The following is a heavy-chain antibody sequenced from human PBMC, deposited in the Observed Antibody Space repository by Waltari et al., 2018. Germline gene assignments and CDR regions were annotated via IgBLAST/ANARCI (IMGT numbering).Heavy chain of an antibody. Sequence: QVQLVQSGSEVKKPGSSVKVSCKASGGAFRSYVITWVRQAPGQGLEWVGGIIPVFRRTDYEQKFQGRVTITADETSNTAYMELSRLRPDDTAVYYCARAPTMWELRGGSDYWGQGTRVTVS. CDR3: ARAPTMWELRGGSDY. J-gene: IGHJ4*02. D-gene: IGHD3-3*01. V-gene: IGHV1-69*01. CDR1: GGAFRSYV. CDR2: IIPVFRRT.